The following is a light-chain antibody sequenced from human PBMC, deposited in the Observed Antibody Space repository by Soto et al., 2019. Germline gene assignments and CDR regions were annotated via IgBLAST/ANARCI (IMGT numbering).Light chain of an antibody. V-gene: IGKV1-5*03. Sequence: DIQMTQSPSTLSASVGDRVTITCRASQTISSWLAWYQQKPGKAPNLLIYKASSLESGVPSRFSGSGSGTEFTLNISSLQPDDFATYYCQQYNIYPRTFGQGTKVEIK. J-gene: IGKJ1*01. CDR3: QQYNIYPRT. CDR2: KAS. CDR1: QTISSW.